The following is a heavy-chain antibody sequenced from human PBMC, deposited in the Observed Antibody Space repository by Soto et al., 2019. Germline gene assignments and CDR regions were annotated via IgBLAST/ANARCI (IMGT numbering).Heavy chain of an antibody. V-gene: IGHV3-53*01. Sequence: HPGGSLRLSCAISRSSVSSNYLSWVRQAPGKGLEWVSVHYSGGSTYYADSVQGRFTTSRDKPNNTLYLQMRSVRAEDTPVYFCAIHRHAGATVRATGPLDPWGQGTQVTVSS. J-gene: IGHJ5*02. CDR2: HYSGGST. D-gene: IGHD4-17*01. CDR1: RSSVSSNY. CDR3: AIHRHAGATVRATGPLDP.